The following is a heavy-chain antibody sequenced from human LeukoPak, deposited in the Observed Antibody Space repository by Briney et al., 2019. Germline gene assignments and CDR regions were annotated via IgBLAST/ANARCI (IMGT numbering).Heavy chain of an antibody. Sequence: SVKVSCKASGGTFSSYAISWVRQAPGQGLEWMGGIIPIFGTANYAQKFQGRVTMTRNTSISTAYMELSSLRSEDTAVYYCARGPSSGSYCGYWGQGTLVTVSS. CDR2: IIPIFGTA. CDR1: GGTFSSYA. D-gene: IGHD3-10*01. V-gene: IGHV1-69*05. J-gene: IGHJ4*02. CDR3: ARGPSSGSYCGY.